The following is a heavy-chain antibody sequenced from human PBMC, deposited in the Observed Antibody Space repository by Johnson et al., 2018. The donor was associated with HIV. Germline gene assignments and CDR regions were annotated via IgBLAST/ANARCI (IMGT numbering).Heavy chain of an antibody. Sequence: VQLVESGGGLVQSGGSLRLSCAASGFTVNRNSMNWVRLAPGKGLEWVHGRGTYSADSVKGRFTISRDNSKNSLYLQMSSLKTEDTAVYYCVRDSSGYSGFDIWGQGTMVTVSS. CDR3: VRDSSGYSGFDI. J-gene: IGHJ3*02. V-gene: IGHV3-66*01. CDR1: GFTVNRNS. CDR2: GRGT. D-gene: IGHD3-22*01.